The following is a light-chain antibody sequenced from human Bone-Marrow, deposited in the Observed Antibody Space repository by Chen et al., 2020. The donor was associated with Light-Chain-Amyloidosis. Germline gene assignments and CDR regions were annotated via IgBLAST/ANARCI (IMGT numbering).Light chain of an antibody. Sequence: QSALTQPPSASGSPGQSVTLSCAGTSSDVGGYNYVSWYQQHPGKAPKLMIYEVTKRPSGVPDRFSGSKSGNTASLTVSGLQAEYEADYYCSSYGGSNNLLFGGGTKVTVL. CDR2: EVT. CDR1: SSDVGGYNY. J-gene: IGLJ2*01. V-gene: IGLV2-8*01. CDR3: SSYGGSNNLL.